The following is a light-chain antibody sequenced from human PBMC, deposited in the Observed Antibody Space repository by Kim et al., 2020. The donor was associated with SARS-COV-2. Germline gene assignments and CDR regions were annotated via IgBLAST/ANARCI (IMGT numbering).Light chain of an antibody. CDR2: EVS. V-gene: IGLV2-8*01. CDR3: SSYAGSNNNYV. CDR1: SSDVGGYNY. J-gene: IGLJ1*01. Sequence: SVTTSCTGTSSDVGGYNYVSWYQQHPGKAPKLMIYEVSKRPSGVPDRFSGSKSGNTASLTVSGLQAEDEADYYCSSYAGSNNNYVFGTGTKVTVL.